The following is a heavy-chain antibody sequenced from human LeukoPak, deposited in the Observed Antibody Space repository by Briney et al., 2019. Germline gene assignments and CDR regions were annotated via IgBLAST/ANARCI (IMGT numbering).Heavy chain of an antibody. J-gene: IGHJ3*02. CDR2: INPNSGGT. D-gene: IGHD3-16*01. Sequence: ASVKVSCKASGYTFTRYYMHWVRQAPGQGLEWMGWINPNSGGTNYAQKFQGRVTMTRDTSISTAYMELSRLRSDDTAVYYCAIDYVWGSYQDGSFDIWGQGTMVTVSS. CDR3: AIDYVWGSYQDGSFDI. V-gene: IGHV1-2*02. CDR1: GYTFTRYY.